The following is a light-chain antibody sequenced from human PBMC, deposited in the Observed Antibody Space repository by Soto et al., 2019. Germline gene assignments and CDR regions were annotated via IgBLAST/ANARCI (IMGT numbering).Light chain of an antibody. CDR2: SAS. V-gene: IGKV1-9*01. Sequence: DIQMTQSPSSLSASVGDTVTITCRASQALSNYLAWYQQKPGKAPDLLIYSASTLQSGVPSRFSGTGSGTDFTLTIRSLQPDDIATYYCQQYSSYSAWTFGEGTKVDIK. J-gene: IGKJ1*01. CDR3: QQYSSYSAWT. CDR1: QALSNY.